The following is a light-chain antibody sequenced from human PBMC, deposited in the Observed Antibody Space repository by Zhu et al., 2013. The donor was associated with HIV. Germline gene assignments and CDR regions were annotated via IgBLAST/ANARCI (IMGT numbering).Light chain of an antibody. CDR3: QQYYSTPWT. Sequence: EIVLTQSPGTLSLSPGERATLSCRASQSVTSSYLAWYQQKPGQAPRLLIYGASGRATDIPERFSGSGSGTDFTLTISSLQGEDVAVYYCQQYYSTPWTFGQGTKVEIK. CDR2: GAS. V-gene: IGKV3-20*01. J-gene: IGKJ1*01. CDR1: QSVTSSY.